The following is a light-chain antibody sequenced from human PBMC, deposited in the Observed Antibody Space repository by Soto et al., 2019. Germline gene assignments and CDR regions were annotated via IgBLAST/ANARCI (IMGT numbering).Light chain of an antibody. CDR3: SSYTTSTNVV. J-gene: IGLJ1*01. CDR2: EVT. V-gene: IGLV2-14*03. Sequence: QSALTHPASVFWSPGHSITISCTGTSSDVGGYNFVSWYQQLPGKAPKLMIYEVTSRPSGVSNRFSGSKSGNTASLTISGLQPEEEAEYYCSSYTTSTNVVFGTGTKVTVL. CDR1: SSDVGGYNF.